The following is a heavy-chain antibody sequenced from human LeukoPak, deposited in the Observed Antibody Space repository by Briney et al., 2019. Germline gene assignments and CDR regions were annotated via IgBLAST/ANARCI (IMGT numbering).Heavy chain of an antibody. CDR1: GFTFSSYG. Sequence: GGSLRLSCAASGFTFSSYGMHWVRQAPGKGLEWVAYIQYDGSNEQYADSVKGRFSISRDNSKNILFLQMNSLRAEDTAVYYCAKDRCSNGIGCYYYYMAVWGKGTTVTISS. D-gene: IGHD2-8*01. CDR3: AKDRCSNGIGCYYYYMAV. V-gene: IGHV3-30*02. J-gene: IGHJ6*03. CDR2: IQYDGSNE.